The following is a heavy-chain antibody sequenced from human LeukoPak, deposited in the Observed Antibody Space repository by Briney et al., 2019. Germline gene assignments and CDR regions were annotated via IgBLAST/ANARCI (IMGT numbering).Heavy chain of an antibody. CDR1: GYTFTGYY. D-gene: IGHD2-2*01. CDR3: AGQYCSSTSCQSLFDY. V-gene: IGHV1-2*02. Sequence: ASVKVSCKASGYTFTGYYMHWVRQAPGQGLEWMGWINPNSCGTNYAQKFQGRVTLNRDTSISTAYRKLSRLRSDDTAVYYCAGQYCSSTSCQSLFDYWGQGTLVTVSS. CDR2: INPNSCGT. J-gene: IGHJ4*02.